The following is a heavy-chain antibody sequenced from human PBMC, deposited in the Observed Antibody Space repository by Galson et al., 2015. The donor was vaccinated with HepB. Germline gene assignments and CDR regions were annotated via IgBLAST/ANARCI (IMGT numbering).Heavy chain of an antibody. D-gene: IGHD6-13*01. Sequence: SLRLSCAASGFTFSDYYMTWIRQAPGKGLEWVSYISSTGTSTNYADSVKGRFTISRDNAKNSLYLQMSSLRAEDTAVYYCAIPRRITASASPIDYWGQGTLVTVSS. CDR1: GFTFSDYY. CDR2: ISSTGTST. J-gene: IGHJ4*02. CDR3: AIPRRITASASPIDY. V-gene: IGHV3-11*06.